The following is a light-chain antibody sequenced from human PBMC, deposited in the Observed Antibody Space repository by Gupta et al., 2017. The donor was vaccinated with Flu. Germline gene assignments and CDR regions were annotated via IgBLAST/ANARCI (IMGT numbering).Light chain of an antibody. J-gene: IGKJ2*01. Sequence: DIQMSQSPSSLSAFVGDKVAITCRASESISTFLSWYQQKPGQAPTLLIYTASTLQTGVPSRFSGSGSETDFTLTISRLQPEDLATYYCRQSDSVPDTFGQGTKLEIK. CDR1: ESISTF. CDR3: RQSDSVPDT. CDR2: TAS. V-gene: IGKV1-39*01.